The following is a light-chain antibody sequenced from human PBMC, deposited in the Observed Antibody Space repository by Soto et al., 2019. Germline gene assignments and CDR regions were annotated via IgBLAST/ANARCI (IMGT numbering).Light chain of an antibody. CDR2: TAS. V-gene: IGKV1-12*02. CDR1: HGTSSW. Sequence: DILMTQSPSSASVSVGDRVTITCLASHGTSSWLGWYRQKPRQAHNFFIYTASTLQSCVKPRFSGSGSGTAFTPAISRLQTIEPSTYYWLQNVNCPSTFAQGTKWIS. J-gene: IGKJ1*01. CDR3: LQNVNCPST.